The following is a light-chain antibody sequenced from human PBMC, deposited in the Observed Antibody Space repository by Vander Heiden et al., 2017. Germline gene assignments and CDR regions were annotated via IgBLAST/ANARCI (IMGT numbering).Light chain of an antibody. V-gene: IGLV1-40*01. CDR3: QSYDVTLSGVV. Sequence: QSVLTQPPSVSGAPAQTVTIPCTGSSSNIGAHYDVHWYQQVPGTAPKLLIYNYSNRPSGVPDRFSGSKSGTSASLAITGLQAEDEADYYCQSYDVTLSGVVFGGGTKLTVL. J-gene: IGLJ2*01. CDR1: SSNIGAHYD. CDR2: NYS.